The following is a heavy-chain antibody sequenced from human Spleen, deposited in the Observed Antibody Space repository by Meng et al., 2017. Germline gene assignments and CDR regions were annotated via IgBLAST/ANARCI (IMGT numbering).Heavy chain of an antibody. V-gene: IGHV3-7*01. CDR3: ARGLQWMGGNIDN. Sequence: GESLKISCAASGFTFSSSWMSWVRQAPGKGLEWVATIKQDGSEKFYVDSVKGPFTISRDNAKNSLYLKMNSLRAEDTAVYYCARGLQWMGGNIDNWGQGTLVTVSS. CDR1: GFTFSSSW. CDR2: IKQDGSEK. J-gene: IGHJ4*02. D-gene: IGHD6-19*01.